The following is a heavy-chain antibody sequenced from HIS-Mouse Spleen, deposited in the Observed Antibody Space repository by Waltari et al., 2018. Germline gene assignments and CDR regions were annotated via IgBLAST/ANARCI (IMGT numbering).Heavy chain of an antibody. Sequence: QVQLVQSGAEVKKPGASVKVSCKVSGYTFTGYYMHWVRQAPGQGREWMGGSNPNRGGTNYAQKCQGRVTMTRDTSISTAYMELSRLRSDDTAVYYCARGHGYYFDYWGQGTLVTVSS. J-gene: IGHJ4*02. CDR1: GYTFTGYY. V-gene: IGHV1-2*02. CDR2: SNPNRGGT. CDR3: ARGHGYYFDY. D-gene: IGHD6-25*01.